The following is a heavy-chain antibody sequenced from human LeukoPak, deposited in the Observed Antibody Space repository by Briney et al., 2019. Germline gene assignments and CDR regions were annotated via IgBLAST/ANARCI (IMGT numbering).Heavy chain of an antibody. D-gene: IGHD5-12*01. V-gene: IGHV1-69*05. CDR2: IIPIFGTA. CDR3: ARDVSGYDPDTRFDY. J-gene: IGHJ4*02. Sequence: SVKVSCKASGGTFSSYAISWVRQAPGHGLEWMGRIIPIFGTANYAQKFQGRVTITTGESTSTAYMELSSLRSEDTAVYYCARDVSGYDPDTRFDYWGQGTLVTVSS. CDR1: GGTFSSYA.